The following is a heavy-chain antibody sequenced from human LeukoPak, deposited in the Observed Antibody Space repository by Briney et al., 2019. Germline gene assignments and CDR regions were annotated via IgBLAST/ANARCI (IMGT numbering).Heavy chain of an antibody. D-gene: IGHD3-16*01. J-gene: IGHJ6*02. CDR2: ISGSGGST. V-gene: IGHV3-23*01. CDR3: ARFRWGDYYYYGVDV. CDR1: GFTFSSYA. Sequence: GGSLRLFCAASGFTFSSYALNWVRQAPGQGLEWVSAISGSGGSTFYADSVKGRFTISRDTSKNMMFLQLNSLRVEDTAIYYCARFRWGDYYYYGVDVWGQGTTVTVSS.